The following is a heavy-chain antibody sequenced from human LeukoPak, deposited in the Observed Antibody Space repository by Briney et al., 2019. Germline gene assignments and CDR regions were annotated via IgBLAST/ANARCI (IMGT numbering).Heavy chain of an antibody. CDR1: RFTFGSYG. Sequence: AGGTLRLSCAASRFTFGSYGMSWVRQAPGKGLEWVSAVSGSGGSTYYADSVKGRFTISRDNSKNTLYLQMNSLRAEDTAVYYCARGEKVTANIYYFDSWGQGTLVTVSS. V-gene: IGHV3-23*01. CDR2: VSGSGGST. J-gene: IGHJ4*02. CDR3: ARGEKVTANIYYFDS. D-gene: IGHD2-21*02.